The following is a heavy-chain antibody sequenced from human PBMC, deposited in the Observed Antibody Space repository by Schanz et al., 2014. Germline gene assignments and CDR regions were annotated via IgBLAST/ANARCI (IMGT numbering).Heavy chain of an antibody. CDR3: ARVRGSGSYSFHYLDL. V-gene: IGHV3-74*03. D-gene: IGHD1-26*01. CDR1: GFTFSSYW. J-gene: IGHJ4*02. Sequence: EVRLVESGGGLVQSGGSLRLSCAASGFTFSSYWMHPVRQAPGKGLVWVSRINSDDTTKTYADSVKGRFTISRDNGEDTTYLQMNSLRVEDTGVYSCARVRGSGSYSFHYLDLWGQGTLVTVAS. CDR2: INSDDTTK.